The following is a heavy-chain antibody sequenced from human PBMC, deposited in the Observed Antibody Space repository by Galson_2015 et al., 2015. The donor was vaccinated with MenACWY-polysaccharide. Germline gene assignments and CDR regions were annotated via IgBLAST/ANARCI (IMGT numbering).Heavy chain of an antibody. J-gene: IGHJ4*02. V-gene: IGHV1-8*01. Sequence: SVKVSCKASGYKFSSYDINWVRQASGQGLEWMGWMNPNSGNTGYAQKFQGRVAMTRDTATSTAYMELRVLRYDDTAVYYCARIIARKYTFADSWGQGTLVSVS. CDR1: GYKFSSYD. CDR3: ARIIARKYTFADS. CDR2: MNPNSGNT. D-gene: IGHD2-21*01.